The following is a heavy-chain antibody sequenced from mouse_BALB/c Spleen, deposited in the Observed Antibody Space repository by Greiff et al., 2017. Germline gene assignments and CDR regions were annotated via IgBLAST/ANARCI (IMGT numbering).Heavy chain of an antibody. CDR1: GFSLSRYS. V-gene: IGHV2-6-4*01. Sequence: VKVVESGPGLVAPSQSLSITCTVSGFSLSRYSVHWVRQPPGKGLEWLGMIWGGGSTDYNSALKSRLSISKDNSKSQVFLKMNSLQTDDTAMYYCARKFHDYEDAMDYWGQGTSVTVSS. J-gene: IGHJ4*01. CDR3: ARKFHDYEDAMDY. D-gene: IGHD2-4*01. CDR2: IWGGGST.